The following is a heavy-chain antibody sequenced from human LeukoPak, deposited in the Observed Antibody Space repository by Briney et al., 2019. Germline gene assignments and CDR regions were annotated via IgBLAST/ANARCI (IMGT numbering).Heavy chain of an antibody. CDR1: GGSIRRYY. Sequence: SETLSLTCTVSGGSIRRYYCAWIRQPPGKRLECIGQIYYSGSTNYIPSLKSRVTISVDTSTHKFSLKLSSVTAAATAVYYCASRSSIWSGYQATLYYFDSWGQGTLVTVSS. V-gene: IGHV4-59*01. J-gene: IGHJ4*02. CDR3: ASRSSIWSGYQATLYYFDS. CDR2: IYYSGST. D-gene: IGHD3-3*01.